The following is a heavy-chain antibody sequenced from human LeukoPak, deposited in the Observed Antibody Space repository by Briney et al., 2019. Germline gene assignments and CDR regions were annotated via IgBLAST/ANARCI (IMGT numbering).Heavy chain of an antibody. V-gene: IGHV3-21*04. J-gene: IGHJ4*02. CDR1: GFTFSSHS. Sequence: GGSLRLSCAGSGFTFSSHSMNWVRQAPGQGLEWVSSISSGSGYMYYADSVKGRFTISRDNSKNTLYLQMNSLRAEDTAVYYCATSVIVVVKYYFDYWGQGTLVTVSS. CDR3: ATSVIVVVKYYFDY. D-gene: IGHD3-22*01. CDR2: ISSGSGYM.